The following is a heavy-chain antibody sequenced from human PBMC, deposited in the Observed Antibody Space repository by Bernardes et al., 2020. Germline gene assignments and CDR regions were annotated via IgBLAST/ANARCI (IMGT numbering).Heavy chain of an antibody. V-gene: IGHV4-34*01. CDR3: ARPLPAAIQRTMGSNWFDP. J-gene: IGHJ5*02. Sequence: SETLSLTCAVYGGSFSGYYWIWIRQPPGKGLEWIGEINHSGSTNYNPSLKSRVTISVDTSKNQFSLKLCSVTAADTAVYYCARPLPAAIQRTMGSNWFDPWGQGALVTVSS. D-gene: IGHD2-2*02. CDR1: GGSFSGYY. CDR2: INHSGST.